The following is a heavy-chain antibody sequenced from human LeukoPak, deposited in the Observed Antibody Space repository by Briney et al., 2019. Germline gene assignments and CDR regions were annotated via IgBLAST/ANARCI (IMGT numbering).Heavy chain of an antibody. D-gene: IGHD2/OR15-2a*01. CDR3: ARVFSYGMDV. CDR2: ISSSGSTL. J-gene: IGHJ6*04. V-gene: IGHV3-48*03. CDR1: GFTFSSYE. Sequence: GGSLRLSCAASGFTFSSYEMKWVRQAPGKGLEWVSYISSSGSTLYYADSVKGRFTISRDNAKNSLYLQMNSRRAEDTAVYYCARVFSYGMDVWGKGTTVTVSS.